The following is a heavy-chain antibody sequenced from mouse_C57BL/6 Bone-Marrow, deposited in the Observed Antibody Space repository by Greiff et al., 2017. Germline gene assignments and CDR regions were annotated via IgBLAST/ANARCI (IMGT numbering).Heavy chain of an antibody. V-gene: IGHV1-19*01. D-gene: IGHD2-12*01. CDR3: ARDPAYYIDY. J-gene: IGHJ2*01. Sequence: VQLQQSGPVLVKPGASVKMSCKASGYTFTDYYMNWVKQSHGKSLEWIGVINPYNGGTSYNQKFKGKATLTVDKSSSTAYMELNSLTSEDSAVYYCARDPAYYIDYWGQGTTLTVSS. CDR2: INPYNGGT. CDR1: GYTFTDYY.